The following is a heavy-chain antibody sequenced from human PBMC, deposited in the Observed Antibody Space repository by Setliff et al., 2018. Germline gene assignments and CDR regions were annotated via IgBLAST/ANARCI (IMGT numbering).Heavy chain of an antibody. Sequence: SETLSLTCTVSGASVGSHYWSWIRQPPGKGLEWIGFIFYSGDTKSNPSLKSRASISVDTTKNQFSLRLISVTAADTAIYYCARHLGPWDPVDYWGPGTLVTVSS. CDR1: GASVGSHY. CDR2: IFYSGDT. V-gene: IGHV4-59*08. J-gene: IGHJ4*02. CDR3: ARHLGPWDPVDY. D-gene: IGHD1-26*01.